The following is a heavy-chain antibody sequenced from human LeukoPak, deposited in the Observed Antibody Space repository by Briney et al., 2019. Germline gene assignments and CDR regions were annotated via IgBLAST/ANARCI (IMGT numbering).Heavy chain of an antibody. J-gene: IGHJ4*02. CDR2: INSDGSSS. V-gene: IGHV3-74*01. D-gene: IGHD3-10*01. CDR1: GFTFSSYW. CDR3: ARALAWFGELLAADY. Sequence: GGSLRLSCAASGFTFSSYWMHWVRQAPGKGLVWVSRINSDGSSSSYADSVKGRFTISRDNAKNTLYLQMNSLRAEDTAVYYCARALAWFGELLAADYWGQGTLVTVSS.